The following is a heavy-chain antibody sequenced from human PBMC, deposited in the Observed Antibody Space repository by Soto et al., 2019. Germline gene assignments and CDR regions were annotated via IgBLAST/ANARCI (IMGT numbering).Heavy chain of an antibody. Sequence: EVQLVEAGGGLVQPGGSLRLSCAASGFTFSTYWMHWVRQVPGKGLVWVSSINIDGSTTSYADSVRGRFTISRDNDKNTVYLQMNSLRAEDTAVYYCARVRNGDWYFDSWGQGTLVTVSS. CDR2: INIDGSTT. CDR3: ARVRNGDWYFDS. D-gene: IGHD4-17*01. J-gene: IGHJ4*02. CDR1: GFTFSTYW. V-gene: IGHV3-74*01.